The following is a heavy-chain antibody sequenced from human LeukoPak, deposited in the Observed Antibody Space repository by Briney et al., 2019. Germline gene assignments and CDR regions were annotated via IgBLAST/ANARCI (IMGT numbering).Heavy chain of an antibody. D-gene: IGHD3-10*01. CDR2: IWYDGSTK. Sequence: PGGSLRLSCAASGFTFSNYGMHWVRQAPGKGLEWVAVIWYDGSTKFNADSVKGRFSISPDNSKNTLYLQMNSLRAEDTAVYYCAGNYGPYYFDYWGQGTLVTVSS. V-gene: IGHV3-33*01. CDR1: GFTFSNYG. CDR3: AGNYGPYYFDY. J-gene: IGHJ4*02.